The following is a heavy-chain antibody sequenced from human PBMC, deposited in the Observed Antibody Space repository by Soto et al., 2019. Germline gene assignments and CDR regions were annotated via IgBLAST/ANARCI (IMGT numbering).Heavy chain of an antibody. V-gene: IGHV1-18*01. Sequence: QVQLVQSGAEVKKPGASVKVSCKASGYTFTSYGISWVRQAPGQGLEWMGWITYNGDTNYPQKLQGRVTMTTDTSTSTAYMELRSLRSDDTAVYYCARAVVTSYGVFDYWGPGTLVTVSS. CDR2: ITYNGDT. J-gene: IGHJ4*02. CDR1: GYTFTSYG. D-gene: IGHD3-16*01. CDR3: ARAVVTSYGVFDY.